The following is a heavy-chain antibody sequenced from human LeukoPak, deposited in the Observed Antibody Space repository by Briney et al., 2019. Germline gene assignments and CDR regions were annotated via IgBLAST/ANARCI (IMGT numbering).Heavy chain of an antibody. CDR3: VAAGKTNRILRYYFDY. CDR2: IYTSGST. V-gene: IGHV4-4*07. CDR1: GGSISSYY. D-gene: IGHD3-9*01. Sequence: SETLSLTCTVSGGSISSYYWSWIRQPAGKGLEWIGRIYTSGSTNYNPSLKSRVTMSVDTSKNQFSLKLSSVTAADTAVYYCVAAGKTNRILRYYFDYWGQGTLVTVSS. J-gene: IGHJ4*02.